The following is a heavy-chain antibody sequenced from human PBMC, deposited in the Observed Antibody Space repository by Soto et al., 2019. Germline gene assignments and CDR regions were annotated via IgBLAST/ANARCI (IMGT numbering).Heavy chain of an antibody. CDR2: IIPMLPVT. V-gene: IGHV1-69*02. CDR1: GGTFNTYT. CDR3: SIGSSSAETFEV. J-gene: IGHJ3*01. Sequence: QVHLIQSGAEVKKPGSSVKVSCKAAGGTFNTYTLFWVRQAPGHGLEWMGRIIPMLPVTNSAQKFQGRLTLTAHKSTGTAFMELTSLTSDATAVYYCSIGSSSAETFEVWGQGTMVTVSS. D-gene: IGHD6-6*01.